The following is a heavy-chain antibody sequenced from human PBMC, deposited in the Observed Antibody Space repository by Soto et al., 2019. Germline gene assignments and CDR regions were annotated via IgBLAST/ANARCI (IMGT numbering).Heavy chain of an antibody. Sequence: GGSLRLSCVVSGLTFSSYSMNWVRQAPGKGLELLSFISYDGSNKFYADSVKGRFTISRDNSKNTLYLQMNSLRAEDTAVYYCARDYYDSSGYSLIPFDYWGQGTLVTVSS. CDR2: ISYDGSNK. CDR3: ARDYYDSSGYSLIPFDY. D-gene: IGHD3-22*01. V-gene: IGHV3-30*03. CDR1: GLTFSSYS. J-gene: IGHJ4*02.